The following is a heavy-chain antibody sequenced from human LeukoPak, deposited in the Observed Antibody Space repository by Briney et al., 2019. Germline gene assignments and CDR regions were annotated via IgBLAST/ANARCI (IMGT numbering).Heavy chain of an antibody. J-gene: IGHJ4*02. D-gene: IGHD2-2*01. CDR1: GFTFSNYG. Sequence: PGRSLRLSCAASGFTFSNYGLHWVRQAPGKGLEWVAIIWYDGSKKYFADSVKGRATISRDNSGNTLYLQLDSLRAEDTAMYYCARGDCSTTSCYLFDFRGQGTLVTVSS. CDR2: IWYDGSKK. V-gene: IGHV3-33*01. CDR3: ARGDCSTTSCYLFDF.